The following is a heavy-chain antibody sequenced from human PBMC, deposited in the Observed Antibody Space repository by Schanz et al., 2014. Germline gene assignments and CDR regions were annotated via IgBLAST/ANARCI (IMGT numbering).Heavy chain of an antibody. CDR1: GYTVSALA. V-gene: IGHV1-24*01. Sequence: QGQLVQSGAEVKKPGASVKVSCEISGYTVSALAMHWVRQAPGKGLEWLGGFDVEDGETIYAQKFQGRVTMTRHTSISTAYMELSSLRSEDTAVYYCARAPVTVGPYHYYMDVWGKGTMVTVSS. CDR3: ARAPVTVGPYHYYMDV. CDR2: FDVEDGET. J-gene: IGHJ6*03. D-gene: IGHD4-17*01.